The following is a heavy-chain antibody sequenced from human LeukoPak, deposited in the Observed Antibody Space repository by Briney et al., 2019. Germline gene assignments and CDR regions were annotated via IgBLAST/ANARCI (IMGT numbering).Heavy chain of an antibody. J-gene: IGHJ4*02. CDR1: GFIFSSHS. V-gene: IGHV3-21*01. CDR3: VRTARYSSGWYGDFDY. D-gene: IGHD6-13*01. CDR2: IDRTTTYI. Sequence: YPGGSLRLSWAASGFIFSSHSINWVRQAPGKGLEWVSSIDRTTTYIYYGDSVKGRFTISRDNANNSLYLQMDSLRAEDKAVYYCVRTARYSSGWYGDFDYWGQGTLVTVSS.